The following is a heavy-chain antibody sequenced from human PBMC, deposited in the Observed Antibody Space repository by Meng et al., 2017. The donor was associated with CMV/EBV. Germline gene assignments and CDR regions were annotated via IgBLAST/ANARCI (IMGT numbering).Heavy chain of an antibody. CDR3: ASGHDFWSGYYPNQDDHYYYGMDV. V-gene: IGHV1-69*05. D-gene: IGHD3-3*01. J-gene: IGHJ6*02. CDR1: GGTFSSYA. CDR2: IIPIFGTA. Sequence: SVKVSCKASGGTFSSYAISWVRQAPGQGLEWMGGIIPIFGTANYAQKFQGRVTITTDESTSTAYMELSSLRSEDTAVYYCASGHDFWSGYYPNQDDHYYYGMDVWGQGTTVTVSS.